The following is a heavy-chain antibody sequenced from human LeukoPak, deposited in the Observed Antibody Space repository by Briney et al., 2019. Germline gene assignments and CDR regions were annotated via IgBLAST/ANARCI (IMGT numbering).Heavy chain of an antibody. CDR2: IYYSGST. CDR1: GGSISSGDYY. V-gene: IGHV4-30-4*08. Sequence: SQTLSLTCTVSGGSISSGDYYWSWIRQPPGKGLEWIGYIYYSGSTNYNPSLKSRVTMSVDTSKNQFSLKLSSVTAADTAVYYCARDLLSYPDAFDIWGQGTMVTVSS. J-gene: IGHJ3*02. CDR3: ARDLLSYPDAFDI. D-gene: IGHD1-26*01.